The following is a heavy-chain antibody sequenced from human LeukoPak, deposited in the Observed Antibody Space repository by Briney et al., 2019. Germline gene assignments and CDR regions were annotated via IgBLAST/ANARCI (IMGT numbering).Heavy chain of an antibody. CDR3: ARDTIVVPDY. CDR2: INSDGSST. V-gene: IGHV3-74*01. Sequence: GGSLRLSCAASGFTFSDYYMSWIRQAPGKGLVWVSRINSDGSSTSYADSVKGRFTIFRDNAKNTLYLQMNSLRAEDTAVYYCARDTIVVPDYWGQGTLVTVSS. J-gene: IGHJ4*02. D-gene: IGHD3-22*01. CDR1: GFTFSDYY.